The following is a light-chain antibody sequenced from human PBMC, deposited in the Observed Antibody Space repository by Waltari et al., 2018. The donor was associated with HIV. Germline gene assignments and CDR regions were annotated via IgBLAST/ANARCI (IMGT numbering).Light chain of an antibody. CDR3: WSYAGSSAWV. CDR2: EVT. Sequence: QSVLTQPPSVSGSPGQSITISCTGTSSYVGNYNLVSWYQQHPDKAPTRLIYEVTKRPSGVSKRFSGATSANTAALTISGSQGEDEPDHYCWSYAGSSAWVFGGGNKLTV. J-gene: IGLJ2*01. V-gene: IGLV2-23*02. CDR1: SSYVGNYNL.